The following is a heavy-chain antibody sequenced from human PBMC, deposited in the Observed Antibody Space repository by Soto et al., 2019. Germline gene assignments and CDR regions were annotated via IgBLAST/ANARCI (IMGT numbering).Heavy chain of an antibody. J-gene: IGHJ4*02. CDR2: ISSSSSYI. CDR3: ARSSSIVVVVAAAHDY. CDR1: GFSFRSYS. D-gene: IGHD2-15*01. V-gene: IGHV3-21*01. Sequence: GSLRLSCVASGFSFRSYSMNCFLQSPVKGLEWVSSISSSSSYIYYADSVKGRFTISRDNAKNSLYLQMNSLRAEDTAVYYCARSSSIVVVVAAAHDYWGQGTLVTVSS.